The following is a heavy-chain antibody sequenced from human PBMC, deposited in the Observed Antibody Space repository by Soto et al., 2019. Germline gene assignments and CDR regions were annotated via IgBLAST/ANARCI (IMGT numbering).Heavy chain of an antibody. Sequence: GGSLRLSCAASGFTFSSYAMSWVRQAPGKGLEWVSAISGSGGSTYYADSVKGRFTISRDNSKNTLYLQMNSLRAEDTAVYYCARESNNYYDSSGYYGKGYFDYWGQGTLVTVSS. CDR1: GFTFSSYA. J-gene: IGHJ4*02. CDR3: ARESNNYYDSSGYYGKGYFDY. CDR2: ISGSGGST. V-gene: IGHV3-23*01. D-gene: IGHD3-22*01.